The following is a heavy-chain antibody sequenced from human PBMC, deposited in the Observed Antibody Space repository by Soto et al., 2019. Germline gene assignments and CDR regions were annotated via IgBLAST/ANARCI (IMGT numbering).Heavy chain of an antibody. V-gene: IGHV2-5*02. J-gene: IGHJ4*02. CDR2: IYWDADK. CDR1: GFSLTTSGVG. Sequence: QITLNESGPTQVKPRQTLTLTCTFSGFSLTTSGVGVGWIRQSPGKAPERLALIYWDADKRYSPTLKSRLTITKETSKNQVVLTMADLDPADTATYSCAHRVLRTVFGLVTTTAIYFDFWGQGTPVAVSS. D-gene: IGHD3-3*01. CDR3: AHRVLRTVFGLVTTTAIYFDF.